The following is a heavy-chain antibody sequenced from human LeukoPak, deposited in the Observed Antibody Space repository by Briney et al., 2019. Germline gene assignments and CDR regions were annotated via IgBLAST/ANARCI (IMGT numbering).Heavy chain of an antibody. CDR1: GFTVSSNY. CDR3: ARATLDSSSWYEYYYYYYYMDV. D-gene: IGHD6-13*01. J-gene: IGHJ6*03. CDR2: IYSGGST. Sequence: PGGSLRLSCAASGFTVSSNYMSWVRQAPGKGLEWVSVIYSGGSTYYADSAKGRFTISRDNSKNTLYLQMNSLRAEDTAVYYCARATLDSSSWYEYYYYYYYMDVWGKGTTVTVSS. V-gene: IGHV3-53*01.